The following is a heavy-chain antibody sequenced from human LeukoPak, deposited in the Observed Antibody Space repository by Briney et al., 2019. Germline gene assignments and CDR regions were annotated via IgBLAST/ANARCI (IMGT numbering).Heavy chain of an antibody. CDR2: IYWNDDK. V-gene: IGHV2-5*01. CDR3: AHTYSSSPYYYYYMDV. CDR1: GFSLSTSGVG. Sequence: FGPTLVNPTQTLTLTCTFSGFSLSTSGVGVGSIRQPPGKALEWLALIYWNDDKRYSPSLKSRLTITKDTSKNQVVLTMTNMDPVDTATYYCAHTYSSSPYYYYYMDVWGKGTTVTVSS. J-gene: IGHJ6*03. D-gene: IGHD6-6*01.